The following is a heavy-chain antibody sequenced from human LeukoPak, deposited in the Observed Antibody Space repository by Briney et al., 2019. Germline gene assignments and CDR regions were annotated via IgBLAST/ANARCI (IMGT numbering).Heavy chain of an antibody. CDR1: GFTFDDYG. CDR2: INWNGGST. CDR3: ARGYDSSGFDY. J-gene: IGHJ4*02. V-gene: IGHV3-20*04. D-gene: IGHD3-22*01. Sequence: GGSLRLSCAASGFTFDDYGMSWVCQAPGKGLEWVSGINWNGGSTGYADSVKGRFAISRDNAKNSLYLQMNSLRAEDTALYYCARGYDSSGFDYWGQGTLVTVSS.